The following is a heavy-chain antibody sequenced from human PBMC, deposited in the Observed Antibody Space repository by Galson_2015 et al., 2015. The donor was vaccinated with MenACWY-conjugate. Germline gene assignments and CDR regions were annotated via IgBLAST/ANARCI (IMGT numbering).Heavy chain of an antibody. CDR2: IGFGGGT. J-gene: IGHJ6*02. V-gene: IGHV3-13*04. CDR3: GKGRVSSSRSVEDV. Sequence: SLRLSCAASGFTFSTYDFHWVRHAAGKGLEWVSGIGFGGGTHYLDSVKGRFTISRENAQNSLYLQMNSLRAEDTALYYCGKGRVSSSRSVEDVWGQGTSVTVTS. D-gene: IGHD6-13*01. CDR1: GFTFSTYD.